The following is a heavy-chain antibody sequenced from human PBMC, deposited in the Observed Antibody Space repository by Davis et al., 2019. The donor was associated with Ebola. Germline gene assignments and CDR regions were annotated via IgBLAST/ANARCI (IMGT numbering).Heavy chain of an antibody. D-gene: IGHD1-26*01. CDR3: AKDCGWELLYYYYYGMDV. V-gene: IGHV3-53*05. CDR2: IYSGGST. Sequence: GESLKISCAASGFTVSSNYMSWVRQAPGKGLEWVSVIYSGGSTYYADSVKGRFTISRDNSKNTLYLQMNSLRAEDTAVYYCAKDCGWELLYYYYYGMDVWGQGTTVTVSS. J-gene: IGHJ6*02. CDR1: GFTVSSNY.